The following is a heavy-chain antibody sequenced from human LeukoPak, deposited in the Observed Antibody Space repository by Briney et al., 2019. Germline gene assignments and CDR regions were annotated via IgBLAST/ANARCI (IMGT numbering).Heavy chain of an antibody. V-gene: IGHV3-23*01. Sequence: GGSLRLSCAASGFTFSSYAMSWVRQAPGKGLEWVSAISGSGGSTYYADSVKGRFTISRDNPKNTLYLQMNSLRAEDTAVYYCAKGVDFWSGYDGMDVWGQGTTVTVSS. CDR2: ISGSGGST. CDR1: GFTFSSYA. J-gene: IGHJ6*02. CDR3: AKGVDFWSGYDGMDV. D-gene: IGHD3-3*01.